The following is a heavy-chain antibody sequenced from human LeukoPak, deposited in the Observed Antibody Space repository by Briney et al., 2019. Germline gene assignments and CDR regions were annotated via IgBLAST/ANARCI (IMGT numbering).Heavy chain of an antibody. D-gene: IGHD2-2*01. CDR3: ARDGGYCSSTSCYGNWFDP. J-gene: IGHJ5*02. CDR2: IIPIFGTA. V-gene: IGHV1-69*13. Sequence: SVKVSCKASGGTFSSYAISWVRQAPGQGLGWMGGIIPIFGTANYAQKFQGRVTITADESTSTACMELSSLRSEDTAVYYCARDGGYCSSTSCYGNWFDPWGQGTLVTVSS. CDR1: GGTFSSYA.